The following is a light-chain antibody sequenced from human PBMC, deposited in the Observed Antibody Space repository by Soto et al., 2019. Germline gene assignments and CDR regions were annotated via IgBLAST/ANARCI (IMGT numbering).Light chain of an antibody. J-gene: IGKJ2*01. CDR1: QSVSSY. CDR3: HQYDKAPQT. Sequence: EIVLTQSPATLSLSPGERATLSCRASQSVSSYLAWYQQKPGQAPRLLIYAASNRATGIPDKFSGSGSGADYSLTISRLEPEDSAIYYCHQYDKAPQTFGQGTKVDIK. V-gene: IGKV3-11*01. CDR2: AAS.